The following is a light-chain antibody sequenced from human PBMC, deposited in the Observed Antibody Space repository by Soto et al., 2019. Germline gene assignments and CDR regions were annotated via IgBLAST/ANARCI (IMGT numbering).Light chain of an antibody. CDR2: DAS. V-gene: IGKV1-5*01. CDR3: QQYNSYPYT. Sequence: DIQMTQSPSTLSASVGDRVTITCRASQSISSWLAWYQQKPGKAPKLLIYDASSLESGVPSRFSGSGSGTEFTLTISSLQPDDFATYYCQQYNSYPYTFGQGNKRVL. J-gene: IGKJ2*01. CDR1: QSISSW.